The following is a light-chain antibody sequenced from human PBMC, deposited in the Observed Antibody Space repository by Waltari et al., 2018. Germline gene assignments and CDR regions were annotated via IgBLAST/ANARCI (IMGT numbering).Light chain of an antibody. CDR2: EVT. V-gene: IGLV2-8*01. CDR3: SSYAGSNNWV. J-gene: IGLJ3*02. CDR1: SSDVGGYNS. Sequence: QSALTQPPSASGSPGQSVTISCTGTSSDVGGYNSVSWYQQHPGKAPKLMIYEVTERPSGAPDRFSGSRSANTASLTVSGLQAEDEADYYCSSYAGSNNWVFGGGTKLTVL.